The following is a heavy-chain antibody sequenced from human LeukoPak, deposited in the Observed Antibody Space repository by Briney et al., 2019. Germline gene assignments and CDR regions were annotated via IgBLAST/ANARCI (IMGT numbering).Heavy chain of an antibody. CDR1: GLTFSSYS. D-gene: IGHD5-12*01. CDR2: ISSSSSYI. CDR3: ARDWPYSGYDDPDY. J-gene: IGHJ4*02. Sequence: GGSLRLSCAASGLTFSSYSMNWVRQAPGKGLEWVSSISSSSSYIYYADSVKGRFTISRDNAKNSLYLQMNSLRAEDTAVYYCARDWPYSGYDDPDYWGQGTLVTVSS. V-gene: IGHV3-21*01.